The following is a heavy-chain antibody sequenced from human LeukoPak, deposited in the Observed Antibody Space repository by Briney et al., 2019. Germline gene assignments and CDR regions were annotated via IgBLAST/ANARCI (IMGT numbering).Heavy chain of an antibody. CDR1: GYTFNTYG. J-gene: IGHJ5*02. CDR2: ISPYNGNT. D-gene: IGHD2-2*01. CDR3: ARIACSSSSCTYSGRRRVRGGSLDP. Sequence: ASVTVSCKASGYTFNTYGITWVRQAPGHGLEWMGWISPYNGNTSYAAKVQGRITMTKDTSASTAYLELRSLRSDDTAVYYCARIACSSSSCTYSGRRRVRGGSLDPWGQGTLVTVSS. V-gene: IGHV1-18*01.